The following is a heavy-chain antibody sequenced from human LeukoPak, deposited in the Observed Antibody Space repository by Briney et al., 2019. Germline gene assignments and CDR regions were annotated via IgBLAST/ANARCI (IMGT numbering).Heavy chain of an antibody. J-gene: IGHJ4*02. D-gene: IGHD2-21*02. Sequence: SEALSLTCTVSGGSISSYYWSWIRQPPGKGLEWIGYIYSSGSTNYNPSLKSRITISVDTSKNQFSLKLSSVTAADTAVYYCARFAYCGGHCWYYFDYWGQGSLVTVSS. CDR3: ARFAYCGGHCWYYFDY. V-gene: IGHV4-59*01. CDR2: IYSSGST. CDR1: GGSISSYY.